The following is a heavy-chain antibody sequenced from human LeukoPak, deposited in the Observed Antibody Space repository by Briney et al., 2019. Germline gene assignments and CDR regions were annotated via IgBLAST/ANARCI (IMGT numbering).Heavy chain of an antibody. D-gene: IGHD6-19*01. Sequence: ASVKVSCKASGYTFTGYYMHWVRQAPGQGLEWMRWINPNSGGTNYAQKFQGRVTMTRDTSISTAYMELSRLRSDDTAVYYCARRGYSSGWYGRVNWFDPWGQGTQVTVSS. CDR1: GYTFTGYY. CDR2: INPNSGGT. J-gene: IGHJ5*02. V-gene: IGHV1-2*02. CDR3: ARRGYSSGWYGRVNWFDP.